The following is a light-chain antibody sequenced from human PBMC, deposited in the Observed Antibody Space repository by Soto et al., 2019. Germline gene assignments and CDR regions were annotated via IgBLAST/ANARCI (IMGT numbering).Light chain of an antibody. J-gene: IGKJ4*01. Sequence: DIVMTQSPDSLAVSLGERATINCKSSQSVLYSSNSNNYLAWYQQKPGQPPKLLIYWASTRESGVPDRFSGSGSGTDITLTISSLQAEDVAVYYCQQYYTTPLTFGGGTKVEIK. CDR3: QQYYTTPLT. CDR2: WAS. V-gene: IGKV4-1*01. CDR1: QSVLYSSNSNNY.